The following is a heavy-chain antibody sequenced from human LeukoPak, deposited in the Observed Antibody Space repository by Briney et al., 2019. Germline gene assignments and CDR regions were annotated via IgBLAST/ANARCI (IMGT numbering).Heavy chain of an antibody. CDR3: ARENDFWSAYYFDY. D-gene: IGHD3-3*01. CDR1: GFTFSSYW. V-gene: IGHV3-74*01. J-gene: IGHJ4*02. CDR2: INTDGSTT. Sequence: GGSLRLSCAASGFTFSSYWMHWVRQAPGKGLVWVSRINTDGSTTNYADSVEGRFTISRDNAKNTLYLQMNSLRAEDTAVYYCARENDFWSAYYFDYWGQGTLVTVSS.